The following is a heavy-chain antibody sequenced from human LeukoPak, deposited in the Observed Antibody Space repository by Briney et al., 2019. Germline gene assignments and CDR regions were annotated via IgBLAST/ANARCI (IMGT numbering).Heavy chain of an antibody. CDR2: IMPLFGTA. V-gene: IGHV1-69*05. D-gene: IGHD2-15*01. CDR1: GYTFTGYY. J-gene: IGHJ4*02. Sequence: SSVKVSCKASGYTFTGYYMHWVRQAPGQGLEWLGGIMPLFGTAGYAQKFQGRVTITKDESTRTVYLELTSLTSDDTAVYYCARDGVEYCSGGSCNYYFDYWGQGTLVTVSS. CDR3: ARDGVEYCSGGSCNYYFDY.